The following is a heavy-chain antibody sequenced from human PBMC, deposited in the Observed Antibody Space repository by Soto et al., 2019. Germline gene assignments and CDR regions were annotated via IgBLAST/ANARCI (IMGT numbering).Heavy chain of an antibody. CDR3: ARGEWDCSGGSCYQSAEYFQH. CDR2: IYYSGST. CDR1: GGSIISYY. Sequence: SETLSLTCTVSGGSIISYYWSWIRQPPGKGLEWIGYIYYSGSTNYNPSLKSRVTISVDTSKNQFSLKLSSVTAADTAVYYCARGEWDCSGGSCYQSAEYFQHWGQGTLVTVSS. V-gene: IGHV4-59*01. J-gene: IGHJ1*01. D-gene: IGHD2-15*01.